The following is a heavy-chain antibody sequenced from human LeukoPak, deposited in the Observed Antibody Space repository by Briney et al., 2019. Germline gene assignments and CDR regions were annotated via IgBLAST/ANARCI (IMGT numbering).Heavy chain of an antibody. J-gene: IGHJ4*02. Sequence: PGGSLRLSCAASGFTFSSFWMNWLRQAPGKGLEWVANIKQDGSEKYYADSVKGRFTISRDNAKNSLFLQMNSLRAEDTAVYYCARDRLRIFGVVTYMFDYWGQGTLVTVSS. CDR2: IKQDGSEK. V-gene: IGHV3-7*01. CDR1: GFTFSSFW. CDR3: ARDRLRIFGVVTYMFDY. D-gene: IGHD3-3*01.